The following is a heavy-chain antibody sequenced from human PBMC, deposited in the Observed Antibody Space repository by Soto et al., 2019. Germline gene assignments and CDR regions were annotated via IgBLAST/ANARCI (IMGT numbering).Heavy chain of an antibody. CDR2: IIPIFNST. CDR1: GSRFSNYV. CDR3: AREGRGEKAGYNGLVSLGY. Sequence: SVKVSCKVSGSRFSNYVISWVRQAPGHGLEWLGRIIPIFNSTKYAQNFQGRVTITADKSTSTASLELSSLRSDDTAVYYCAREGRGEKAGYNGLVSLGYWGQGTLVTVSS. J-gene: IGHJ4*02. D-gene: IGHD2-2*02. V-gene: IGHV1-69*06.